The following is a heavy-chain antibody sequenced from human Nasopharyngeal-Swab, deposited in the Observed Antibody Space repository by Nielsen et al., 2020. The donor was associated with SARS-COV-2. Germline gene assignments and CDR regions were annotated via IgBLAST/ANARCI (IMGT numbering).Heavy chain of an antibody. J-gene: IGHJ5*02. CDR3: ARHTSSSGHLNWFDP. Sequence: SETLSLTCTVSGSSISSGYYWGYIRQPPGKGLEWIGSIYHTGSTYYNPSLKSRVTISLDTSKSQFSLKLSSVTAADTAVYYCARHTSSSGHLNWFDPWGQGNVVTVSS. D-gene: IGHD3-3*01. CDR2: IYHTGST. CDR1: GSSISSGYY. V-gene: IGHV4-38-2*02.